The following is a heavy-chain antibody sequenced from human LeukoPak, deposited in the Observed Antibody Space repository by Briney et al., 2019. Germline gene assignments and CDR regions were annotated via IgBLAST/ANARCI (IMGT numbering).Heavy chain of an antibody. CDR2: ISGSAITT. CDR1: GFNFITRA. V-gene: IGHV3-23*01. J-gene: IGHJ4*01. CDR3: AKGVMTMVITYFDH. D-gene: IGHD4/OR15-4a*01. Sequence: PGGSLRLSCAASGFNFITRAMTWVRQTPGKGREWVASISGSAITTHYAESVKGRFTISRDNSKNTLFLQMNNLRADDTAVYYCAKGVMTMVITYFDHWGHGTLVAVSS.